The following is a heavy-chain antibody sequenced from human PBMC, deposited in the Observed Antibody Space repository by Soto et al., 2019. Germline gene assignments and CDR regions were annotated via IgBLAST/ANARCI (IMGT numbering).Heavy chain of an antibody. CDR2: IYYSGST. CDR1: GGSISSGGYY. J-gene: IGHJ6*02. CDR3: ACHRRGLPYAFWSGLDL. V-gene: IGHV4-31*03. Sequence: PSETLSLTCTVSGGSISSGGYYWSWIRQHPGKGLEWIGYIYYSGSTYYNPSLKRRGTISVDTSKNQFSLKLSSVTAADTAVYYCACHRRGLPYAFWSGLDLWRQRTTVTFTS. D-gene: IGHD3-3*01.